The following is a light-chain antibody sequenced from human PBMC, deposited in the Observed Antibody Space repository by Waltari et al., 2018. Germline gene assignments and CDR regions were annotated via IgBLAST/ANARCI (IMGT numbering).Light chain of an antibody. CDR1: SSDVGSYNL. CDR2: EGS. Sequence: QSALTQPASVSGSPGQSLTISCTGTSSDVGSYNLVSWYQQHPGKAPKLMIYEGSKRPSGVTNRYSGSKSGNTASLTISRCQAEDEADYYCCSYAGSSGVFGGGTKLTVL. J-gene: IGLJ3*02. CDR3: CSYAGSSGV. V-gene: IGLV2-23*01.